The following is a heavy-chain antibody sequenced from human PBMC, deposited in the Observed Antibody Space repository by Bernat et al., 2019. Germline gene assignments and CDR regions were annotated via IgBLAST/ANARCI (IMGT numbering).Heavy chain of an antibody. CDR2: INHSGRT. CDR3: ARGGSNKSGPGHYFDY. D-gene: IGHD1/OR15-1a*01. CDR1: GGSFSGYY. J-gene: IGHJ4*02. V-gene: IGHV4-34*01. Sequence: QVQLQQWGAGLLKPSETLSLTCAVYGGSFSGYYWSWIRQPPGKGLEWIGEINHSGRTTYNPSLKSRVTISVDTSKNQFSLKLSSVTAADTAVYYCARGGSNKSGPGHYFDYWGQGTLVTVSS.